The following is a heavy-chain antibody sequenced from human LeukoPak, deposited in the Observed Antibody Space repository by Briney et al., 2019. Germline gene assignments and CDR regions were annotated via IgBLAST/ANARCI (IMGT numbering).Heavy chain of an antibody. Sequence: PSETLSLTCTVSGGSISSSSYYWGWIRQPPGKGLEWIGSMYYSGSTYYNPSLKSRVTISVDTSKNQFSLKLSSVTAADTAVYYCARITIAAVTLIFDYWGQGTLVTVSS. D-gene: IGHD6-13*01. CDR2: MYYSGST. CDR3: ARITIAAVTLIFDY. CDR1: GGSISSSSYY. V-gene: IGHV4-39*07. J-gene: IGHJ4*02.